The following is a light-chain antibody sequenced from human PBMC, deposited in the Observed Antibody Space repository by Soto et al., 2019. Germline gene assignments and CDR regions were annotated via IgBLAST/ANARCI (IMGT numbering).Light chain of an antibody. V-gene: IGLV2-14*01. CDR3: TSYTSRTTGV. CDR2: EVS. CDR1: SSDVGGYNY. J-gene: IGLJ3*02. Sequence: QSALTQPASVSGSPGQSITISCTGTSSDVGGYNYVSWYQQFPGKAPKLMIYEVSTRPSGVSNRFSGSKSGNTAYRTISGLQAEDEADYYCTSYTSRTTGVFGGGTQLTVL.